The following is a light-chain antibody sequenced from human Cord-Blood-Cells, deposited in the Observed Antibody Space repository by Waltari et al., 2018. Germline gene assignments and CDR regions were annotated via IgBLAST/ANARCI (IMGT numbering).Light chain of an antibody. J-gene: IGKJ3*01. Sequence: IQMTQSPSSLSASVGDRVTITCRASQSISSYLNWYQQKPGKAPKLLIYAASSLQSGVPSRFSGSGSGTDCTLTISSLQPEDFATYYCQQSYSTLTFGPGTKVDIK. CDR3: QQSYSTLT. CDR2: AAS. CDR1: QSISSY. V-gene: IGKV1-39*01.